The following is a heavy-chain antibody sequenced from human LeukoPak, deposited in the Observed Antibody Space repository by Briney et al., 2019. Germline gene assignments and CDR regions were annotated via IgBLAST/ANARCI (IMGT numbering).Heavy chain of an antibody. V-gene: IGHV4-31*03. CDR1: GGSISSGGYY. CDR2: IYYSGST. D-gene: IGHD2-15*01. J-gene: IGHJ5*02. Sequence: SQTLSLTCTVSGGSISSGGYYWSWIRQHPGKGLEWIGYIYYSGSTNYNPSLKSRVTISVDTSKNQFSLKLSSVTAADTAVYYCARDGYCSGGSCYSPWGQGTLVTVSS. CDR3: ARDGYCSGGSCYSP.